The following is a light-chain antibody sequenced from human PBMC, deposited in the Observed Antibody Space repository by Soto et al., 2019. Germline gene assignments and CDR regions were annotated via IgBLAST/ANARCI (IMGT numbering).Light chain of an antibody. V-gene: IGKV1-5*03. Sequence: DIQMTQSPSTLSASVGDRVTITCRASQSISSWLAWYQRKPGKAPKLLIYKASSLESGVTSRFSGSGSGTEFPVTISSLQPDDSATYYCQQYNIYPWTFGQGTKVEIK. CDR1: QSISSW. CDR3: QQYNIYPWT. J-gene: IGKJ1*01. CDR2: KAS.